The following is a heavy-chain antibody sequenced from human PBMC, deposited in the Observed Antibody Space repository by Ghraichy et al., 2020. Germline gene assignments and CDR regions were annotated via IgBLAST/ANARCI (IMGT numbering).Heavy chain of an antibody. CDR2: IGTAGDT. Sequence: GGSLRLSCAASGFTFSSYDMHWVRQATGKGLEWVSAIGTAGDTYYPGSVKGRFTISRENAKNSLYLQMNSLRAGDTAVYYCARTRLPYYYYGMDVWGQGTTVTVSS. D-gene: IGHD6-25*01. V-gene: IGHV3-13*01. CDR3: ARTRLPYYYYGMDV. CDR1: GFTFSSYD. J-gene: IGHJ6*02.